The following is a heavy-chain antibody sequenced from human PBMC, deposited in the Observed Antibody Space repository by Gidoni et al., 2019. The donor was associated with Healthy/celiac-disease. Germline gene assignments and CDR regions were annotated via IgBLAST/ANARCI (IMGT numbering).Heavy chain of an antibody. CDR2: INWNGGST. Sequence: EVQLVESGGGVVRPGGSLRLSCAASGFTFADYGMSWVRQAPGKGLEWVSVINWNGGSTGYADSVKGRFTISRDNAKNSLYLQMNSLRAEDTALYYCAREGYDSSRGALDIWGQGTMVTVSS. J-gene: IGHJ3*02. CDR3: AREGYDSSRGALDI. D-gene: IGHD3-22*01. CDR1: GFTFADYG. V-gene: IGHV3-20*04.